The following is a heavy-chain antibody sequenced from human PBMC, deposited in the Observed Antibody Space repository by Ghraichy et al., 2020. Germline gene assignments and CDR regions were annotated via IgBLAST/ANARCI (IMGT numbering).Heavy chain of an antibody. CDR2: IYYSGST. J-gene: IGHJ6*02. Sequence: SETLSLTCTVSGGSISSYYWSWIRQPPGKGLEWIGYIYYSGSTNYNPSLKSRVTISVDTSKNQFSLKLSSVTAADTAVYYCARDDAIFGTNYGMDVWGQGTTVTVSS. CDR1: GGSISSYY. D-gene: IGHD3-3*01. CDR3: ARDDAIFGTNYGMDV. V-gene: IGHV4-59*01.